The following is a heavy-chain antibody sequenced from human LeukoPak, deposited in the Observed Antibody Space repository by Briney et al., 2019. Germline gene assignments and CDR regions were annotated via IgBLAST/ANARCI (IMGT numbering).Heavy chain of an antibody. CDR2: INSGGSST. V-gene: IGHV3-74*01. Sequence: QPGGSLRLSCAASGFTFSSYWMHWVRQAPGKGLVWVSRINSGGSSTSYADSVKGRFTISRDNAKNTLYLQMNSLRAEDTAVYYCASSYDFWSGYLSLGWFDPWGQGTLVTVSS. D-gene: IGHD3-3*01. J-gene: IGHJ5*02. CDR1: GFTFSSYW. CDR3: ASSYDFWSGYLSLGWFDP.